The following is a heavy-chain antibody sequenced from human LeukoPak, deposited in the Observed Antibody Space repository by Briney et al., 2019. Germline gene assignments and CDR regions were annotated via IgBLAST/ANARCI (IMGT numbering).Heavy chain of an antibody. J-gene: IGHJ4*02. Sequence: GRSLRLSCAASGFTFDDYAMHWVRQAPGKGLEWVSGISWNSGSIGYADSVKGRFTISRDNAKNSLYLQMNSLRAEDTAVYYCARGGPYCSGGSCAVRYWGQGTLVTVSS. D-gene: IGHD2-15*01. CDR3: ARGGPYCSGGSCAVRY. V-gene: IGHV3-9*01. CDR1: GFTFDDYA. CDR2: ISWNSGSI.